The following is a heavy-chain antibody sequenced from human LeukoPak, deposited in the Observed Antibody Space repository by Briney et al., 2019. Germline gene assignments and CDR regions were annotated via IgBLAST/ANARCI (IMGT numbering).Heavy chain of an antibody. D-gene: IGHD3-10*01. CDR2: IFNTGNT. J-gene: IGHJ4*02. Sequence: NASGTLSLTCSVSGGSINSHYWSWIRQPPGKRLEWIGYIFNTGNTNYNPSLASRVTMSVDTSRAQFFLRLSPVTAADTAIYYCASRPADTTWYGVFDYWSQGTLVTVSS. CDR3: ASRPADTTWYGVFDY. CDR1: GGSINSHY. V-gene: IGHV4-59*11.